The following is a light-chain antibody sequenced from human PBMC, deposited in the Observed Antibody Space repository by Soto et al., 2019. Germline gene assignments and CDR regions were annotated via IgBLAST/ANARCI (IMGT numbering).Light chain of an antibody. CDR3: QQYNSYPWT. V-gene: IGKV1-5*02. J-gene: IGKJ1*01. Sequence: DLQMTHSPSTLAASIWDGVTIISRASESISSWLAWYQQKPGKAPKLLIYDVSSLESGVPSRFSGSGSGTEFTLTISSLQPDDFATYYCQQYNSYPWTFGQGTKVDIK. CDR1: ESISSW. CDR2: DVS.